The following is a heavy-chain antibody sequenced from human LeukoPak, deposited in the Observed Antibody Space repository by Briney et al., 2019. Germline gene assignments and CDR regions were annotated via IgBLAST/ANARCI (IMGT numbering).Heavy chain of an antibody. CDR2: INHSVSA. CDR3: ARGWGMATTNWGY. Sequence: PSETLSLTCAVYGGSFSGYFWTWIRQPPGKRLEWIGEINHSVSANNNPSLRSRVTVSVDTSKNQFSLRLTSVTAADAGVYYCARGWGMATTNWGYWGQGTLVTVSS. D-gene: IGHD5-24*01. V-gene: IGHV4-34*01. J-gene: IGHJ4*02. CDR1: GGSFSGYF.